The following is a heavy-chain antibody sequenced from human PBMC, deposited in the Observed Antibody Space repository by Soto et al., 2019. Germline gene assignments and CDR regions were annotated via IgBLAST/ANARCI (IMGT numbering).Heavy chain of an antibody. J-gene: IGHJ3*01. V-gene: IGHV1-2*02. CDR1: GYTFTDYY. Sequence: ASGKVSCKTSGYTFTDYYVHWVRQAPGQGLEWVGWINPKSGDTVYAQQFQGRITMTRDTSISTAYMDLRRLRSDDTAVYYCARPPFFSYPYDDFDFWGHVPLFTVS. CDR2: INPKSGDT. CDR3: ARPPFFSYPYDDFDF.